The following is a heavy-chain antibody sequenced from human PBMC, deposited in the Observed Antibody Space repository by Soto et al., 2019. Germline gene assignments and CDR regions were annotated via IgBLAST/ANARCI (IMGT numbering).Heavy chain of an antibody. J-gene: IGHJ4*02. CDR1: GGSITSGGYY. D-gene: IGHD5-12*01. CDR2: IYYSGST. CDR3: ARDGRDGYNFDY. Sequence: SETLSLTCTVSGGSITSGGYYWSWIRQHPGTGLEWIGYIYYSGSTYYNPSLKSRVTISADTSKNQFSLKLSSVTAADTAVYYCARDGRDGYNFDYWGQGTLVTVSS. V-gene: IGHV4-31*03.